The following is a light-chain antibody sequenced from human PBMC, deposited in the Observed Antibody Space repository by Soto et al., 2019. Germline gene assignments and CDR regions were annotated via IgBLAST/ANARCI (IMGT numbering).Light chain of an antibody. Sequence: EIVLTQSPATLSLSPGERATLSCRASQSVSSYLAWYQQKPGQAPRLLMSAASSRATGIPDRFSGSGSGTDFTLTINRLEPEDFAVYYCHQYSSSPLTFGGGTKVEI. J-gene: IGKJ4*01. CDR3: HQYSSSPLT. CDR1: QSVSSY. V-gene: IGKV3-20*01. CDR2: AAS.